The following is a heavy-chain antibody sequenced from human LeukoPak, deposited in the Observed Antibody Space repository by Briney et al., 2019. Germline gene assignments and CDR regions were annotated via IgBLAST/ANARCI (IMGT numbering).Heavy chain of an antibody. V-gene: IGHV4-38-2*02. CDR3: ARDSVGRRITMLNYFDY. CDR2: IYHSGST. D-gene: IGHD3-10*01. J-gene: IGHJ4*02. Sequence: SEILSLTCTVSGYSISSGYYWGWIRQPPGKGLEWIGSIYHSGSTYYNPSLKSRVTISVDTSKNQFSLKLSSVTAADTAVYYCARDSVGRRITMLNYFDYWGQGTLVTVSS. CDR1: GYSISSGYY.